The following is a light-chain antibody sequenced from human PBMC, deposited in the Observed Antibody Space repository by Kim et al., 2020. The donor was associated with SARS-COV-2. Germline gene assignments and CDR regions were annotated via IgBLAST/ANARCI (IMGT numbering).Light chain of an antibody. CDR2: KVS. J-gene: IGKJ4*01. CDR1: PSLVFSDGKTY. V-gene: IGKV2-30*01. Sequence: ASISCRSSPSLVFSDGKTYLNWFHQRPGQSPRRLIYKVSNRDSGVPDRFSGSGSGTDFTLKISRVEADDVGVYYCMYGTHWPPSFTFGGGTKLEI. CDR3: MYGTHWPPSFT.